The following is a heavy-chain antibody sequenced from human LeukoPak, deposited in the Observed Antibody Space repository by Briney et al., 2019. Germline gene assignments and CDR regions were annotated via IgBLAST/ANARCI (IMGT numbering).Heavy chain of an antibody. D-gene: IGHD3-9*01. Sequence: SSETLSLTCSVSGGSISSYYWSWIRQPPGKGLEWIGCVYYSGSTNYNPSLKSRVTISVDMAKNQFSLKLTSVTAADTAVYYCARRLRHYDIVTGYYTYFDRWGQGTLVTVSS. J-gene: IGHJ4*02. CDR3: ARRLRHYDIVTGYYTYFDR. V-gene: IGHV4-59*12. CDR1: GGSISSYY. CDR2: VYYSGST.